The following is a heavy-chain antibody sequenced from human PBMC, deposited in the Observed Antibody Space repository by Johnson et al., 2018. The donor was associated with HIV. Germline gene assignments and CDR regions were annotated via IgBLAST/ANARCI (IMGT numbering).Heavy chain of an antibody. D-gene: IGHD3/OR15-3a*01. J-gene: IGHJ3*02. CDR3: ARDGRGLDAFDI. Sequence: VQLVESGGGVVRPGGSLRLSCAASGFTFSSYDMHWVRQATGKGLEWISYISGSGSTIYYAESVKGRFTIYRDTAKNSLYLQMNSLRDVDTAVYYCARDGRGLDAFDIWGQGTMVTVSS. V-gene: IGHV3-48*02. CDR1: GFTFSSYD. CDR2: ISGSGSTI.